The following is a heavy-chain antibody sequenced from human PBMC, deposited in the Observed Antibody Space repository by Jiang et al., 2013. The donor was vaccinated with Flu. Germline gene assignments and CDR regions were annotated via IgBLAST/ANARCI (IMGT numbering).Heavy chain of an antibody. V-gene: IGHV5-51*01. CDR3: AKQRGEYDILTGQYYYGMDV. CDR1: GYSFTSYW. J-gene: IGHJ6*02. D-gene: IGHD3-9*01. CDR2: IYPGDSDT. Sequence: GAEVKKPGESLKISCKGSGYSFTSYWIGWVRQMPGKGLEWMGIIYPGDSDTRYSPSFQGQVTISADKSISTAYLQWSSLKASDTAMYYCAKQRGEYDILTGQYYYGMDVWGQGPRSPSP.